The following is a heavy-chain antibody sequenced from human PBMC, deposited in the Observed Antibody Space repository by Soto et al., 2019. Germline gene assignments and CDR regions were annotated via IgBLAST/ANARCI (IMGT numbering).Heavy chain of an antibody. CDR3: ASSRYCISTSCRPSSFGYYYYGMDV. V-gene: IGHV1-69*12. CDR2: IIPIFGTA. CDR1: GGTFSSYA. Sequence: QVQLVQSGAEVKKPGSSVKVSCKASGGTFSSYAISWVRQAPGQGLEWMGGIIPIFGTANYAQKFQGRVTITADESTSTGYLGLSSVRSEDTAAYYCASSRYCISTSCRPSSFGYYYYGMDVWGQGTTVTVSS. D-gene: IGHD2-2*01. J-gene: IGHJ6*02.